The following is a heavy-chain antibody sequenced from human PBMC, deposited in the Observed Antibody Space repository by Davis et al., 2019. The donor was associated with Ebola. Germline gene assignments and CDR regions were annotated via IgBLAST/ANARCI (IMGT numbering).Heavy chain of an antibody. Sequence: GGSLRLSCAASGFISDDYAMHWVRHAPGKGLEWVSGISWDGGNIGYADSVKGRFTVSRDNAKNSLYLQMNSLRVEDTALYFYAKDRGYRENYYYYYNLDVWGKGTTVTVSS. CDR3: AKDRGYRENYYYYYNLDV. V-gene: IGHV3-9*02. J-gene: IGHJ6*03. D-gene: IGHD5-18*01. CDR2: ISWDGGNI. CDR1: GFISDDYA.